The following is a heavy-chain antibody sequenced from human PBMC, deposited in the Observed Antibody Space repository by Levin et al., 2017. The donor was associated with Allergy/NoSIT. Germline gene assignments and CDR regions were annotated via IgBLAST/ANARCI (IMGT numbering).Heavy chain of an antibody. CDR3: AKEPVVVMTKSYFDY. CDR2: ISGSGGST. CDR1: GFTFSSYA. D-gene: IGHD3-22*01. V-gene: IGHV3-23*01. Sequence: LSLTCAASGFTFSSYAMSWVRQAPGKGLEWVSAISGSGGSTYYSDSVKGRVTISRDNSKNTLYLQMNSLRAEDTAVYYCAKEPVVVMTKSYFDYWGQGTLVTVSS. J-gene: IGHJ4*02.